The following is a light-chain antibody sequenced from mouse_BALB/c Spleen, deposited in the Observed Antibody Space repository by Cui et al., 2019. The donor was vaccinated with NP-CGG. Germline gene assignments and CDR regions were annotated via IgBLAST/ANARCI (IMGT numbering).Light chain of an antibody. CDR2: GTN. J-gene: IGLJ1*01. V-gene: IGLV1*01. Sequence: QAVVTQDYALTTSPGETVTLTCRSSTGAVTTSNYANWVQEKPDHLFTGLIGGTNNRIPGVPARFSGSLIGDKAALTITGAQTEDEAIYFCALWYSNHWVFGGGTKLTVL. CDR3: ALWYSNHWV. CDR1: TGAVTTSNY.